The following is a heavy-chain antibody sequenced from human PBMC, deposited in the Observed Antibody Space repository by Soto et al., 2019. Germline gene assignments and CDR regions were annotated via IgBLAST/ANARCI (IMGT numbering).Heavy chain of an antibody. D-gene: IGHD6-13*01. J-gene: IGHJ6*02. Sequence: QVQLVQSGAEVKKPGASVKVSCKASGYTFTSYYMHWVRQAPGQGLEWMGIINPSGGSTSYAQKFQGRVSMTRDTSTSAVYMELSSVRSEDTAVYYCARYSSSWYGSHGMDVWGQGTTVTVSS. V-gene: IGHV1-46*01. CDR2: INPSGGST. CDR1: GYTFTSYY. CDR3: ARYSSSWYGSHGMDV.